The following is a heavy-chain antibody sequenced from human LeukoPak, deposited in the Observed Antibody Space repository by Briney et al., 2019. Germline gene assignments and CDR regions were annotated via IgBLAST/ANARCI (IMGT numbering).Heavy chain of an antibody. Sequence: PGGSLRLSCAASGFTVSSNYMSWVRQAPGKGLEWVSVIYSGGSTYYADSVKGRFTISRDNSKNTLYLQMNSLRAEDTAVYYCAKVRSGERVFDYWCQGTLVTVSS. D-gene: IGHD1-26*01. CDR2: IYSGGST. J-gene: IGHJ4*02. CDR3: AKVRSGERVFDY. V-gene: IGHV3-66*01. CDR1: GFTVSSNY.